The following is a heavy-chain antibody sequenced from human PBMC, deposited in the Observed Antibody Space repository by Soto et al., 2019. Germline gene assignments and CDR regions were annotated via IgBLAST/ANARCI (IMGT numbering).Heavy chain of an antibody. CDR2: INHSGST. CDR1: GGSFSGYY. D-gene: IGHD5-18*01. V-gene: IGHV4-34*01. J-gene: IGHJ4*02. Sequence: QVQLQQWGAGLLKPSETLSLTCAVYGGSFSGYYWSWIRQPPGKGLEWIGEINHSGSTNYNPSLKSRVTISVDTSKNQFSLKLSSVTAADTAVYYCARGGGYGYSYVYFDYWGQGTLVTVSS. CDR3: ARGGGYGYSYVYFDY.